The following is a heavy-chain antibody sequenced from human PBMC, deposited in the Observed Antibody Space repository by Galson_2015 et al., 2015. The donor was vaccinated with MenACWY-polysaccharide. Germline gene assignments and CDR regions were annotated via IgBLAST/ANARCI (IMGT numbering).Heavy chain of an antibody. Sequence: SLRLSCAASGFTFSSYGMSWVRQAPGKGLEWVSRISGSGGRTFSADSEKGRFTISRDNSENTLSLQMNSLRAEDTAKYYFAKDLREGAAAGSYLDYWGRGTLVTVSS. CDR2: ISGSGGRT. CDR3: AKDLREGAAAGSYLDY. D-gene: IGHD2-15*01. CDR1: GFTFSSYG. J-gene: IGHJ4*02. V-gene: IGHV3-23*01.